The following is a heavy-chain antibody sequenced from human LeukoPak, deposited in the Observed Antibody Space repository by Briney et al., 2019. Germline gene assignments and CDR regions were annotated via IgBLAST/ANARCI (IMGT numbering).Heavy chain of an antibody. Sequence: GASVKVSCKASGYSFTSYGITWVRQAPGQGLEWMGWISAYNGNINYAQKIQGRVTMTTDTSTSTVYMELRSLRSDDTAVYYCARDTSYDFWSDPTELFDVWGQGTRVTVS. V-gene: IGHV1-18*01. D-gene: IGHD3-3*01. J-gene: IGHJ3*01. CDR2: ISAYNGNI. CDR1: GYSFTSYG. CDR3: ARDTSYDFWSDPTELFDV.